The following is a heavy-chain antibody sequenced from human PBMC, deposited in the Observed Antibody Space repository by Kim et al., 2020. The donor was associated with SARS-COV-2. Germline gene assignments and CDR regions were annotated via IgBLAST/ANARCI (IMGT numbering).Heavy chain of an antibody. V-gene: IGHV1-69*13. J-gene: IGHJ4*02. CDR1: GGTFSSYA. Sequence: SVKVSCKASGGTFSSYAISWVRQAPGQGLEWMGGIIPIFGTANYAQKFQGRVTITADESTSTAYMELSSLRSEDTAVYYCARGDAGGDYHRFDYWGQGTLVTVSS. CDR3: ARGDAGGDYHRFDY. CDR2: IIPIFGTA. D-gene: IGHD4-17*01.